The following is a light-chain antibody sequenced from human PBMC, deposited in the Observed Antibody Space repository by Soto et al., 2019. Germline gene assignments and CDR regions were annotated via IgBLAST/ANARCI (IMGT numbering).Light chain of an antibody. V-gene: IGLV1-40*01. Sequence: QSVLTQPPSVSGAPVQRVTISCAGTSSNIGAGYGVHWYQQLPGRAPKLLIHNDVNRPSGVPDRFSGSKSGTSASLAITGRQGEDEGDYYCQSYASNLRGSLFGGGTKLTVL. J-gene: IGLJ2*01. CDR2: NDV. CDR3: QSYASNLRGSL. CDR1: SSNIGAGYG.